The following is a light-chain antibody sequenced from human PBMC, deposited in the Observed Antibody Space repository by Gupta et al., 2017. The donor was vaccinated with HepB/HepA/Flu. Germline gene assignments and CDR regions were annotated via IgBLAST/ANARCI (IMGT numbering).Light chain of an antibody. J-gene: IGKJ4*01. CDR3: QQRSNWPPFT. CDR2: DAS. CDR1: QSVSSY. V-gene: IGKV3-11*01. Sequence: ELVLTQSPATLSWSLGERATLSCRASQSVSSYLAWYQQRPGQAPRLLIYDASNRATGIPARFSGSGSGTDFTLTISSLEPEDFAVYYYQQRSNWPPFTFGGGTKVEIK.